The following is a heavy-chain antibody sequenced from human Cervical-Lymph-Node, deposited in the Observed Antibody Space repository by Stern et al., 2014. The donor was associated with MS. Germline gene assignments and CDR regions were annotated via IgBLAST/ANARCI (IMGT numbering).Heavy chain of an antibody. CDR1: GFTFSSYW. D-gene: IGHD3-3*01. CDR2: INSDGSST. J-gene: IGHJ4*02. Sequence: EMQLVESGGGLVQPGGSLRLSCAASGFTFSSYWMHWVRQAPGKGLVWVSRINSDGSSTSYADSVKGRFTISRDNAKNTLYLQMNSLRAEDTAVYYCARSGFWSGYRDFDYWGQGTLVTVSS. CDR3: ARSGFWSGYRDFDY. V-gene: IGHV3-74*01.